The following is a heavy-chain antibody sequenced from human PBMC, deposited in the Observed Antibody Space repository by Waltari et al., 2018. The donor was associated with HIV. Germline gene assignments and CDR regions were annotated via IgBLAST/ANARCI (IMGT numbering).Heavy chain of an antibody. J-gene: IGHJ4*02. Sequence: EVQLVQSGAEVKKPGESLKISFKGSGYSFATYWIGWVRQMPGKGLEWMGIIYPGDSDTRYSPSFQGQVTISADKSIRTAYLQWSSLKASDTAMYYCTKGMYANQDYFDNWGQGTLVTVSS. D-gene: IGHD2-8*01. CDR3: TKGMYANQDYFDN. CDR1: GYSFATYW. V-gene: IGHV5-51*03. CDR2: IYPGDSDT.